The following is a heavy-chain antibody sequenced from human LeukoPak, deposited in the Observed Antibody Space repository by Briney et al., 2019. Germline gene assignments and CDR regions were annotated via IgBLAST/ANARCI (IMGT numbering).Heavy chain of an antibody. J-gene: IGHJ3*02. D-gene: IGHD1-26*01. CDR2: ISYSGST. V-gene: IGHV4-59*01. Sequence: SETLSLTCTVSGVSISSYYWSWIRQPPGKGLEWIGYISYSGSTDYNPSLKSRVTISLDTSKNQFSLSLSSVTAADTAVYYCARETRLHSGSYSNDAFDIWGQGTMVTVSS. CDR3: ARETRLHSGSYSNDAFDI. CDR1: GVSISSYY.